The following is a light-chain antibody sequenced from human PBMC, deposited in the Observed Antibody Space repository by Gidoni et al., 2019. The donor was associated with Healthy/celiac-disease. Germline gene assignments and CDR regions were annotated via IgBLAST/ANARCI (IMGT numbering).Light chain of an antibody. J-gene: IGKJ2*01. V-gene: IGKV4-1*01. CDR1: QSVLYSSNNNNY. CDR3: QQYYSTPYT. Sequence: DIVMTQSPDSLAVSLGERATINCKSSQSVLYSSNNNNYLAWYQPKPGQPPKLLIYWASTRESGVPDRFSGSGSGTDFTLTSSSLQAEDVAVYYCQQYYSTPYTFGQGTKLEIK. CDR2: WAS.